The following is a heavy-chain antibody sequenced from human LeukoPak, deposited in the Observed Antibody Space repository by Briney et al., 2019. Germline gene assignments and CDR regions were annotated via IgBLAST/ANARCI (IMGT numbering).Heavy chain of an antibody. CDR1: GGSISSYY. CDR2: IYTSGST. D-gene: IGHD6-19*01. J-gene: IGHJ4*02. V-gene: IGHV4-4*07. Sequence: PSQTLSLTCTVSGGSISSYYWSWIRQPAGKGLEWIGRIYTSGSTNYNPSLKSRVTMSVDTSKNQFSLKLSSVTAADTAVYYCARESFYSSGWTRDYWGQGTLVTVSS. CDR3: ARESFYSSGWTRDY.